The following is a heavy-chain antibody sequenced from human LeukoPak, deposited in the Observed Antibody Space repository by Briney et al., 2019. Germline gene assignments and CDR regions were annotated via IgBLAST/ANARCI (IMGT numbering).Heavy chain of an antibody. CDR3: AREMGDGVAAGGPSYFDY. CDR1: GFTFSSYA. CDR2: ISKSSSYI. V-gene: IGHV3-21*01. J-gene: IGHJ4*02. Sequence: GGPLRLSCAASGFTFSSYAMNWVRQAPGKGLEWVSSISKSSSYIYYADSVKGRFTISRDNAKNSLYLQMNSLRAEDTAVYYCAREMGDGVAAGGPSYFDYWGQGTLVTVSS. D-gene: IGHD6-13*01.